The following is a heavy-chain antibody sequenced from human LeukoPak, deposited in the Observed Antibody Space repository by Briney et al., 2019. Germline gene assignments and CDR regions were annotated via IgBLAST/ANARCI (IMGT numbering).Heavy chain of an antibody. V-gene: IGHV4-31*03. Sequence: PSETLSLTCTVSGGFISSGGYYWTWIRQHPGKGLERIGYIYYSGSTYYNPSLKSRVTISVDTSKNQFSLRLSSVTAADTAVYYCALGYCGGGSCYAREYFQHWGQGTLVTVSS. J-gene: IGHJ1*01. D-gene: IGHD2-15*01. CDR2: IYYSGST. CDR1: GGFISSGGYY. CDR3: ALGYCGGGSCYAREYFQH.